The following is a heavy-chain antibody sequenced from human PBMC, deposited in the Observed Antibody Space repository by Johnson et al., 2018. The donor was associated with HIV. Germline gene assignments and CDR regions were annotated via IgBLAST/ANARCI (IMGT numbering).Heavy chain of an antibody. CDR1: GFTASSNY. CDR3: ASWGVGSSWNHDAFDI. D-gene: IGHD6-13*01. J-gene: IGHJ3*02. Sequence: VQLVESGGGLIQPGGSLRLSCAASGFTASSNYMSWVRQAPGKGLEWVSVIYSGGSTSYPDPVKARFTISRDNSTNTLYLQMNSLRAEDTAVYYCASWGVGSSWNHDAFDIWGQGTMVTVSS. CDR2: IYSGGST. V-gene: IGHV3-66*03.